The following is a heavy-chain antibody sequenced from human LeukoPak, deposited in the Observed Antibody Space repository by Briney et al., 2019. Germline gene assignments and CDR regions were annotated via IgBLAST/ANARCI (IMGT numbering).Heavy chain of an antibody. CDR3: AKVRAPSGWFNSDY. V-gene: IGHV3-7*03. CDR1: GFTFSSYW. CDR2: INQDGSDT. Sequence: GGSLRLSCAVTGFTFSSYWMTWVRQAPGKGLEWVANINQDGSDTYSVDSVKGRFTISRDNAKNTLYLQMNSLRVEDTAAYYCAKVRAPSGWFNSDYWGQGTLVTVSS. J-gene: IGHJ4*02. D-gene: IGHD6-19*01.